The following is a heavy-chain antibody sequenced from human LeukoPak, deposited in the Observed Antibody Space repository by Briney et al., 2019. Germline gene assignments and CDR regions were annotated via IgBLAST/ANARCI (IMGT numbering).Heavy chain of an antibody. CDR3: ARDAVDTANAV. CDR2: INSDGSIT. CDR1: GFTFTTYW. J-gene: IGHJ6*02. D-gene: IGHD5-18*01. V-gene: IGHV3-74*01. Sequence: GGSLRLSCAASGFTFTTYWMHWVRQAPGKGLVWVSHINSDGSITSYADSVKGRFTISRDNAKNTLYLQMNSLRAEDTAVYYCARDAVDTANAVWGQGTTVTVPS.